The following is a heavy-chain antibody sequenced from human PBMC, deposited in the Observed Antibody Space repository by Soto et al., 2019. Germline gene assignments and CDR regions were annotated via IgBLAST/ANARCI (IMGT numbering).Heavy chain of an antibody. Sequence: LSLTCTVSGDSVSSHYWSWIRQPAGKGLEWLGRLYNDERTNYNPSLKSRVTMSMDTSKNQFSLKLTSVTAADSAVYFCAREPLAHSYFDFWGQGILVTVSS. CDR1: GDSVSSHY. J-gene: IGHJ4*02. CDR2: LYNDERT. V-gene: IGHV4-4*07. CDR3: AREPLAHSYFDF.